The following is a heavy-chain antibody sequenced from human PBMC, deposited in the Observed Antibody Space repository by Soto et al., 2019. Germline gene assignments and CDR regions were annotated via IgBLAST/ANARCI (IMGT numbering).Heavy chain of an antibody. Sequence: ASVKVSCKASGYTFTSYGITWVRQAPGQGLEWMGWISTYNGNTNYAQKLQGRVTMTTDTSTRTAYMELRSLRSDDTAVYFCPRRGYDLWRWPYYFDYWGPGTLLNVSS. V-gene: IGHV1-18*04. CDR3: PRRGYDLWRWPYYFDY. D-gene: IGHD5-12*01. CDR1: GYTFTSYG. J-gene: IGHJ4*02. CDR2: ISTYNGNT.